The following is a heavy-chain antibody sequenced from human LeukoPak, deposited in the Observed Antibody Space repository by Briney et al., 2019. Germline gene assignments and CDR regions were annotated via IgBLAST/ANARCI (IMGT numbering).Heavy chain of an antibody. Sequence: ATSLRLSCAASGFSFSSYGMHWVRQAPGKGLEWVALIWFDGTNKYYADSVKGRFTISRDNSNNTLYLQMNSLRAEDTAVYYCARVATVSNAFDIWGQGTMVTASS. D-gene: IGHD4-17*01. J-gene: IGHJ3*02. CDR2: IWFDGTNK. CDR1: GFSFSSYG. V-gene: IGHV3-33*01. CDR3: ARVATVSNAFDI.